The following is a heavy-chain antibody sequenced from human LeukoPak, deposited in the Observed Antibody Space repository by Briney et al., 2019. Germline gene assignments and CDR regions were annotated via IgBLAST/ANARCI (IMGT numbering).Heavy chain of an antibody. CDR2: INPDGSQT. V-gene: IGHV3-7*01. CDR3: ARDLGYGALDP. J-gene: IGHJ5*02. CDR1: GFTFSSYW. D-gene: IGHD4-17*01. Sequence: GESLRLSCAASGFTFSSYWMNWVRQAPGKGLEWVALINPDGSQTNYVDSVKGRLTISRDNAENSLYLQMNSLRAEDTAVYYCARDLGYGALDPWGQGTLVTVSS.